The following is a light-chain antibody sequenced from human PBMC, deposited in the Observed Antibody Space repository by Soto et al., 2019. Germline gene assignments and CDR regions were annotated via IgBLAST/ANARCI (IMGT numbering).Light chain of an antibody. CDR2: EVT. Sequence: QSALTQPASVSGSPGQSITISCTGTSSDVGNYNLVSWYQQHPGKAPKLMIYEVTKRPSGVCNRFSASKSANTASLTISGIQAEEEADFYCCSSAGNTTVVFGGGTKLTVL. V-gene: IGLV2-23*02. CDR3: CSSAGNTTVV. J-gene: IGLJ3*02. CDR1: SSDVGNYNL.